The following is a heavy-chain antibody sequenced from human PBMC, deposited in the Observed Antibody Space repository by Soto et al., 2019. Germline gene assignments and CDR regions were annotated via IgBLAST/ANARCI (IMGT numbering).Heavy chain of an antibody. D-gene: IGHD3-10*01. Sequence: PSETLSLTCTVSGASITSYYWSWIRQPPGKGLEWIGYIYYSGDTNYNPSLTSRVTISVDTSKNQFSLKLSSVTAADTAVYYCARFPPGTGNYNGWGQGTLVTVSS. J-gene: IGHJ4*02. CDR3: ARFPPGTGNYNG. V-gene: IGHV4-59*01. CDR1: GASITSYY. CDR2: IYYSGDT.